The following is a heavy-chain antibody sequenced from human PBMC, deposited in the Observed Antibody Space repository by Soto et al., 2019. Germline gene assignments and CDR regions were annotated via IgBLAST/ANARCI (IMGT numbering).Heavy chain of an antibody. V-gene: IGHV1-69*01. CDR2: FLPIFGTA. CDR3: ARGWEHYDSSGLRMCFDP. Sequence: QVQLVQSGAEVKNPGSSVKVSCKASGGTFSDYSTNWVRQAPGQGLEWMGGFLPIFGTANYAQKFQGRVTITAGESMSRAYMELSSRRSEDTDIFYCARGWEHYDSSGLRMCFDPWGQGTLVTVSP. CDR1: GGTFSDYS. J-gene: IGHJ5*02. D-gene: IGHD3-22*01.